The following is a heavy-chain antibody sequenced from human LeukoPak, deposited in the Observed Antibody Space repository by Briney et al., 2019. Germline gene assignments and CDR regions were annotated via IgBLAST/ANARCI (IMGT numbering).Heavy chain of an antibody. D-gene: IGHD2-2*01. CDR1: GGSFSGYY. Sequence: SETLSLTCAVCGGSFSGYYWSWIRQPPGKGLEWIGEINHSGSTNYNPSLKSRVTISVDTSKNQFSLKLSSVTAADTAVYYCARCPIVIEFVVVPYYYYGMDVWGQGTTVTVSS. V-gene: IGHV4-34*01. J-gene: IGHJ6*02. CDR3: ARCPIVIEFVVVPYYYYGMDV. CDR2: INHSGST.